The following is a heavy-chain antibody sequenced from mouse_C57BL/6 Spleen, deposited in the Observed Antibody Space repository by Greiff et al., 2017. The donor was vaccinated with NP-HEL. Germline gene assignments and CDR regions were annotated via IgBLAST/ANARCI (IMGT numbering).Heavy chain of an antibody. CDR3: ARDHAMDY. Sequence: QVQLQQSGAELVRPGASVKLSCKASGYTFTDYYINWVKQRPGQGLEWIARIYPGSGNTYYNEKFKGKATLTAEKSSSTAYMQLSSLTSEDSAVYFCARDHAMDYWGQGTSVTVSS. CDR1: GYTFTDYY. CDR2: IYPGSGNT. J-gene: IGHJ4*01. V-gene: IGHV1-76*01.